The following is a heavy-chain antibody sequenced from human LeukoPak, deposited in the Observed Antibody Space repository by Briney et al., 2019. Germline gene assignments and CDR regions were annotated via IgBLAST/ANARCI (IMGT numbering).Heavy chain of an antibody. CDR1: GYSFTSYW. D-gene: IGHD2-15*01. CDR3: ARAAPAATGYWFDP. V-gene: IGHV5-51*01. Sequence: GASLQISCKGSGYSFTSYWIGWVRQLPGKGLEWMGIIYPGDSDTRYSPSFQGQVTISADKSISTAYLQWSSLKASDTAMYYCARAAPAATGYWFDPWGQGTLVTVSS. CDR2: IYPGDSDT. J-gene: IGHJ5*02.